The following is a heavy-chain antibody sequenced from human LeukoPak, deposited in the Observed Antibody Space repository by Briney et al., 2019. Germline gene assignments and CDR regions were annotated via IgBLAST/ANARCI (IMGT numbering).Heavy chain of an antibody. J-gene: IGHJ4*02. CDR1: GFTFSRLA. D-gene: IGHD1/OR15-1a*01. Sequence: PGRSLRLSCAASGFTFSRLAMTWVRQAPGKGLEWVSTISASGPYYADSVKGRFTISRDNAKNSLYLQMNSLRAEDTAVYYCARVGTAEPIDYWGQGTLVTVSS. CDR2: ISASGP. CDR3: ARVGTAEPIDY. V-gene: IGHV3-23*01.